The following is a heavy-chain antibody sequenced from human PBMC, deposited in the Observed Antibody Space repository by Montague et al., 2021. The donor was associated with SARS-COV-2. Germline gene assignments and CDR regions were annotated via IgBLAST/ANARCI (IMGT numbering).Heavy chain of an antibody. V-gene: IGHV4-59*12. CDR1: GSSITSYY. J-gene: IGHJ4*02. Sequence: SETLSLTCTVSGSSITSYYWSWIRQAPGKGLEWIAYIYSSGSASYNPSLRSRVTMSVDKSTNQFSLRLNSVTAADTAVYYCARVFRGQRLAFDFWGKGPLVT. CDR2: IYSSGSA. CDR3: ARVFRGQRLAFDF. D-gene: IGHD6-25*01.